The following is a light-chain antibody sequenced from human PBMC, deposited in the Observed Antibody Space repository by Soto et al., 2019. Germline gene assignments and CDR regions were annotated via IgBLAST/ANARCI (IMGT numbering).Light chain of an antibody. J-gene: IGLJ1*01. Sequence: QSVLTQPASVSGSPGQSITISCTGTSNDVGGYNYVSWYQQYPDKAPILIIYDVSNRPSGVSTRFSGSKSGNRASLTISGLQAEDEADYYCSSYTTTTTSCVFGTGTKVTVL. CDR2: DVS. CDR3: SSYTTTTTSCV. CDR1: SNDVGGYNY. V-gene: IGLV2-14*01.